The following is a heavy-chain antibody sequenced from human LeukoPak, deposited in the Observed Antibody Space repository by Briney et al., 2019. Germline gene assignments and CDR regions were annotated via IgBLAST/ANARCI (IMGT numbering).Heavy chain of an antibody. Sequence: SETLSLTCTVSGGSISSSSYYWGWIRQPPGKGLEWIGYIYHNGITNYNPFLKSRVTISIDTSKTQFSLNVSSVTAADTAVYYCARMSRFSWTPYYFDYWSQGTL. CDR2: IYHNGIT. V-gene: IGHV4-61*05. J-gene: IGHJ4*02. D-gene: IGHD3/OR15-3a*01. CDR3: ARMSRFSWTPYYFDY. CDR1: GGSISSSSYY.